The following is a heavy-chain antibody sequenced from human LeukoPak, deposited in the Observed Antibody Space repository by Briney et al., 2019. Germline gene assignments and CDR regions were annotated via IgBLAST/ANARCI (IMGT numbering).Heavy chain of an antibody. CDR2: ISSSSSII. J-gene: IGHJ5*02. V-gene: IGHV3-48*01. CDR1: GFTFSSYS. Sequence: GGSLRLSCAASGFTFSSYSMNWVRQAPGKGLEWVSYISSSSSIIYYADSVKGRFTISRDNAKNSLYLQMNSLRAEDTAVYYCARQGGYSFRYNWFDPWGQGTLVTVSS. CDR3: ARQGGYSFRYNWFDP. D-gene: IGHD5-18*01.